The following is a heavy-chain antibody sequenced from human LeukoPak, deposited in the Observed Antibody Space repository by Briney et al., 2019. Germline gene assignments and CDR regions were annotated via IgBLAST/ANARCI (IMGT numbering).Heavy chain of an antibody. J-gene: IGHJ6*04. Sequence: GGSLRLSCAASGFTFSRYALHWVRQAPGKGLEWVAVISYDGSNKYYADSVKGRFTISRDNSKNTLYLQMNSLRAEDTAVYYCARGFRGLAYYYYGMDVWGKGTTVTVSS. V-gene: IGHV3-30*04. CDR3: ARGFRGLAYYYYGMDV. CDR2: ISYDGSNK. D-gene: IGHD3-10*01. CDR1: GFTFSRYA.